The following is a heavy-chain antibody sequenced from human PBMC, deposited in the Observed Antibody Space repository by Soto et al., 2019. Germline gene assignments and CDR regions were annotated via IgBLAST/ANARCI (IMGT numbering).Heavy chain of an antibody. CDR2: ISSDGGST. CDR3: ARGASISRWFDN. J-gene: IGHJ4*02. CDR1: GFTFSSYA. Sequence: GSLRLSCVASGFTFSSYAMHWVRQTPGKGLEYVSFISSDGGSTYYANSVKGRFTISRDNSKNTLYLQMGGLRSEDMAVYYCARGASISRWFDNWGQGTLVTVSS. V-gene: IGHV3-64*01. D-gene: IGHD3-9*01.